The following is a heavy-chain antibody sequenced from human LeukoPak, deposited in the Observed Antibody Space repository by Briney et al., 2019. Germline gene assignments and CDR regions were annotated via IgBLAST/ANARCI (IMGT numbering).Heavy chain of an antibody. D-gene: IGHD6-13*01. V-gene: IGHV4-59*12. CDR1: GGSISSYY. CDR3: AREAAAAGENHFDY. Sequence: SETLSLTCTVSGGSISSYYWSWIRQPPGRGLEWIGYIYYSGSTNYNPSLKSRVTISVATYKNQFSLKLRSVTAADTAVYYCAREAAAAGENHFDYWGQGTLVTVSS. J-gene: IGHJ4*02. CDR2: IYYSGST.